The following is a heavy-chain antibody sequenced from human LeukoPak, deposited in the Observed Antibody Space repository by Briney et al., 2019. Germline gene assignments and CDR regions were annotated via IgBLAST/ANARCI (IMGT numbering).Heavy chain of an antibody. CDR3: AREIPNSSGWVPHDY. Sequence: VSLRLSCAASGFTFSSYSMNWVRQAPGKGLEWIGSIYYSGSTYYNPSLKSRVTISVDTSKNQFSLKLSSVTAADTAVYYCAREIPNSSGWVPHDYWGQGTLVTVSS. V-gene: IGHV4-39*07. J-gene: IGHJ4*02. CDR2: IYYSGST. D-gene: IGHD6-19*01. CDR1: GFTFSSYS.